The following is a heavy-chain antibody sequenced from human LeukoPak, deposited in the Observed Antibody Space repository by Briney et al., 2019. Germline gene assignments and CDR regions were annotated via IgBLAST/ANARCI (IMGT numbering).Heavy chain of an antibody. Sequence: PSETLSLTCTVSGGSISIYYWSWIRQPPGKGLEWIGYIYYSGSTNYNPSLKSRVTISVDTSKNQFSLKLSSVTAADTAVYYCARLTPVLEVDYWGQGTLVTVSS. CDR2: IYYSGST. V-gene: IGHV4-59*08. D-gene: IGHD5-24*01. J-gene: IGHJ4*02. CDR3: ARLTPVLEVDY. CDR1: GGSISIYY.